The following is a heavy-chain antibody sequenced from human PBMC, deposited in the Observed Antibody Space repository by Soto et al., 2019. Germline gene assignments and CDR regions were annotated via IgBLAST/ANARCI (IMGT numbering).Heavy chain of an antibody. Sequence: SETLSLTCTVSGGSISSYYWSWIRQPPGKGLEWIGYIYYSGSTNYNPSLKSRVTISVDTSKNQFSLKLSSVTAADTAVYYCARQVVVAATKKVGAFDIWGQGTMVTVSS. D-gene: IGHD2-15*01. CDR1: GGSISSYY. CDR3: ARQVVVAATKKVGAFDI. J-gene: IGHJ3*02. CDR2: IYYSGST. V-gene: IGHV4-59*01.